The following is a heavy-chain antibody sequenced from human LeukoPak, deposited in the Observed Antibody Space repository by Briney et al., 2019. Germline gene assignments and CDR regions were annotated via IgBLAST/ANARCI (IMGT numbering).Heavy chain of an antibody. J-gene: IGHJ4*02. D-gene: IGHD2-21*02. CDR3: ARELVVTATHDY. CDR2: IYYSGST. Sequence: PSETLSLTCIVSGGSISSSSNYWGWLRQPPGKGLEWIGSIYYSGSTYYNPSLKSRVNISVDTSKNQFSLKLSSVTAADTAVYYCARELVVTATHDYWGQGTLVTVSS. CDR1: GGSISSSSNY. V-gene: IGHV4-39*07.